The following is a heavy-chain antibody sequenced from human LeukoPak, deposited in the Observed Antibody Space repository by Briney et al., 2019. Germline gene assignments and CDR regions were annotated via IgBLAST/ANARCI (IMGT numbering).Heavy chain of an antibody. D-gene: IGHD3-22*01. CDR2: ISGSGGST. J-gene: IGHJ1*01. V-gene: IGHV3-23*01. CDR1: GFIFSSYA. CDR3: AKDYDSRGYYFHH. Sequence: GGSLRLSCAASGFIFSSYAMSWVRQAPGKGLEWVSAISGSGGSTDYADSVKGRFTISRDTSRNTLNLQMNSLRAEDTAIYYCAKDYDSRGYYFHHWGQGTLVTVSS.